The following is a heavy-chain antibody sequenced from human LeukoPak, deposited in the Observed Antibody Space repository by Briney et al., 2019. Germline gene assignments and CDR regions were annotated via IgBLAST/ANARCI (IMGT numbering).Heavy chain of an antibody. J-gene: IGHJ4*02. V-gene: IGHV1-3*01. D-gene: IGHD6-19*01. CDR2: INAGNGNT. CDR3: ARGYSSGWYQGGFDY. Sequence: ASVKVSCKASGYTFTSYAMHWVRQAPGQRLEWMGWINAGNGNTKYSQKLQGRVTITRDTSASTAYMELSSPRSEDTAVYYCARGYSSGWYQGGFDYWGQGTLVTVSS. CDR1: GYTFTSYA.